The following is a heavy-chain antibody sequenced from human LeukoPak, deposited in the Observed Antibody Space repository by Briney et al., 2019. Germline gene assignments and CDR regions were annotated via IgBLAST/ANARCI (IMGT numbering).Heavy chain of an antibody. D-gene: IGHD3-10*01. Sequence: GSLRLSCAAAGFTFSSYSMNWIRQPPGKGLEWIGTIYYSGSTYYNPSLKRRVTISVDTSKNQFSLKLSSVTASDTAVYYCARRFAPSRNDAFDIWGQGTMVTVSS. V-gene: IGHV4-39*01. CDR1: GFTFSSYS. J-gene: IGHJ3*02. CDR3: ARRFAPSRNDAFDI. CDR2: IYYSGST.